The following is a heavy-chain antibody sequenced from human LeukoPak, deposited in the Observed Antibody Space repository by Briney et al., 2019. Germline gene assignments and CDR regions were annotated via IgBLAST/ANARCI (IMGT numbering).Heavy chain of an antibody. CDR2: ISGDGLGT. CDR3: ARGDGYNFFDY. D-gene: IGHD5-24*01. V-gene: IGHV3-23*01. Sequence: RSGGSLTLSCAASEFTFGDYDMSWVRQTLGKGLEWVSSISGDGLGTWYADSVRGRFTISRDKPRNTLYLQLNGLRVDDTAVYYCARGDGYNFFDYWGQGTLVTVSS. J-gene: IGHJ4*02. CDR1: EFTFGDYD.